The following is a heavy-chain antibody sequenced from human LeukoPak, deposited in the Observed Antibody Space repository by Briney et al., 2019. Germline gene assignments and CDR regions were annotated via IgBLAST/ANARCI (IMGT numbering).Heavy chain of an antibody. CDR1: GFTFSSYA. CDR3: AKDKGPATRRVDAFDI. J-gene: IGHJ3*02. V-gene: IGHV3-23*01. CDR2: ISGSAITT. Sequence: GGSLRLSCTASGFTFSSYAMSWVRQAPGKGLEWVSTISGSAITTYYADSVTGRFTISRDNSKNTLFLQMNSLRAEDTAVYYCAKDKGPATRRVDAFDIWGQGTMVTVSS. D-gene: IGHD2-2*01.